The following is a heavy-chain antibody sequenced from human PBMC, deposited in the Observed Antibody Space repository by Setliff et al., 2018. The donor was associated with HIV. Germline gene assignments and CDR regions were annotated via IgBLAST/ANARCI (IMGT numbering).Heavy chain of an antibody. J-gene: IGHJ4*02. Sequence: VASVKVSCKASGYTFSSYDINWVRQASGQGLEWMGWMNPKSGNTGYAQKFQGRVAMTRNTSISTAYMELRSLKSGDTAVYYCARGRYSSGLTDYWGQGTLVTVSS. CDR2: MNPKSGNT. D-gene: IGHD6-19*01. V-gene: IGHV1-8*02. CDR3: ARGRYSSGLTDY. CDR1: GYTFSSYD.